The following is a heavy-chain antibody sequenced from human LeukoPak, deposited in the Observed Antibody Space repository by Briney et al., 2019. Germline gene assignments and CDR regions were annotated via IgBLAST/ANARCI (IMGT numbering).Heavy chain of an antibody. J-gene: IGHJ4*02. CDR1: GFTFSSYW. D-gene: IGHD2-15*01. CDR2: IFEDGSEK. V-gene: IGHV3-7*01. CDR3: VTSYCSGGSCYSASGY. Sequence: PGGSLRLSCAASGFTFSSYWMTWVRQAPGKGLEWVANIFEDGSEKNYVDSVRGRFTISRDNAKNTLYLQMNSLRAEDSAVYYCVTSYCSGGSCYSASGYWGQGTLVTVSS.